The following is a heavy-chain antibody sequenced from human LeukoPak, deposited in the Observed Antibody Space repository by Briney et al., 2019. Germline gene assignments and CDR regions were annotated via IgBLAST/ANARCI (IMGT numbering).Heavy chain of an antibody. J-gene: IGHJ4*02. CDR1: GFTFSSYA. V-gene: IGHV3-30-3*01. CDR3: ARGPDDHYFDY. CDR2: ISYDGSNK. Sequence: PGGSLRLSCAASGFTFSSYAMHWVRQAPGKGLEWVAVISYDGSNKYYADSVKGRFTISRDNSKNTLYLQMNSLRAEDTAVYYCARGPDDHYFDYWGQGTLVTVSS.